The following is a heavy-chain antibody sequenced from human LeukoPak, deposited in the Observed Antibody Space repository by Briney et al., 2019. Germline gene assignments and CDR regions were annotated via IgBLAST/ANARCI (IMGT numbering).Heavy chain of an antibody. Sequence: PSETLCLTCAVSGGSISSGGYSWSWIRQPPGKGLEWIGYIYHSGSTYYNPSLKSRVTISVDRSKNQFSLKLSSVTAADTAVYYCARFLNYALFDYWGQGTLVTVSS. CDR1: GGSISSGGYS. CDR2: IYHSGST. V-gene: IGHV4-30-2*01. D-gene: IGHD3-16*01. CDR3: ARFLNYALFDY. J-gene: IGHJ4*02.